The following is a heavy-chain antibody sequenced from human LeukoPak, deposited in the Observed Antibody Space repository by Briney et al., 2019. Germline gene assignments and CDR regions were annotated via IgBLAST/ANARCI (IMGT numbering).Heavy chain of an antibody. CDR2: ISSSGSTI. V-gene: IGHV3-11*01. J-gene: IGHJ4*02. D-gene: IGHD3-3*01. CDR3: ARTYYDFWSGYYIRYFDY. CDR1: GFTFSDYY. Sequence: GGSLRLSCAASGFTFSDYYMSWIRQAPGKGLEWVSYISSSGSTIYYADSVKGRFTISRDNAKNSLYLQMNSLRAEDTAVYYCARTYYDFWSGYYIRYFDYWGQGTLVTVSS.